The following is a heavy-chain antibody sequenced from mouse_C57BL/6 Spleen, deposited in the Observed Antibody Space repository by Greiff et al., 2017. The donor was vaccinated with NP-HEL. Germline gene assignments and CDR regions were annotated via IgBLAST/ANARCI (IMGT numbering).Heavy chain of an antibody. J-gene: IGHJ2*01. D-gene: IGHD1-1*01. V-gene: IGHV1-52*01. CDR3: ARGGLYGSTNYCDY. CDR2: IDPSDSET. Sequence: VQLQQPGAELVRPGSSVKLSCKASGYTFTSYWMHWVKQRPIQGLEWIGNIDPSDSETHYNQKFKDKATLTVDKSSSTAYMQLSSLTSEDSAVYYCARGGLYGSTNYCDYWGQGTTLTVSS. CDR1: GYTFTSYW.